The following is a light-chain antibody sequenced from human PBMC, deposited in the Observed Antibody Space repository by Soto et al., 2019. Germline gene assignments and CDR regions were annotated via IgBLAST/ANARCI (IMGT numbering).Light chain of an antibody. CDR2: DTS. CDR1: QRVSGGY. V-gene: IGKV3D-20*01. CDR3: QQYGSSPS. J-gene: IGKJ1*01. Sequence: DIVLTQSPATLSLSPGDRATLSCGASQRVSGGYLAWYQQKPGLAPRLIIYDTSYRATGIPDRISGSGSGTDFTLTISRLEPEDFAVYYCQQYGSSPSLGQGTKVDIK.